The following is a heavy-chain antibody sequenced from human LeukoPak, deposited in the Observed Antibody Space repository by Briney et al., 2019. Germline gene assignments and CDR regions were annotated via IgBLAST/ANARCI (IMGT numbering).Heavy chain of an antibody. V-gene: IGHV3-7*01. D-gene: IGHD6-19*01. CDR3: ARDRPQQWLVRGQRGYYYYTDV. CDR1: GFTFNNYW. CDR2: IKQDGSEK. J-gene: IGHJ6*03. Sequence: PGGSLRLSCAASGFTFNNYWMTWVRQAPGMGLEWVANIKQDGSEKYYVDSVKGRFTISRDIAKNSLYLQMNSLRAEDAAVYYCARDRPQQWLVRGQRGYYYYTDVWGKGTTVTISS.